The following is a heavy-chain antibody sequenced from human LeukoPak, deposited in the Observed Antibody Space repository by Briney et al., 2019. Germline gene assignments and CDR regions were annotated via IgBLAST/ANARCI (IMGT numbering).Heavy chain of an antibody. J-gene: IGHJ4*02. CDR3: ASNPDCGGDCYSWDFDY. D-gene: IGHD2-21*01. CDR1: GGTFSSYA. CDR2: IIPIFGTA. Sequence: VASVKVSCKASGGTFSSYAISWVRQAPGQGLEWMGGIIPIFGTANYAQKFQGRVTITTDESTSTAYMELSSLRSEDTAVYYCASNPDCGGDCYSWDFDYWGQGTLVTVSS. V-gene: IGHV1-69*05.